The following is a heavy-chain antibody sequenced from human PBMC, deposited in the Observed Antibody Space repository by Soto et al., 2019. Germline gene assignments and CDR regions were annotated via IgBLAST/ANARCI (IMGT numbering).Heavy chain of an antibody. Sequence: SQTLSLTCAISGDSVSSNTAAWNWIRSSPSRGLEWLGRTYYRSNWRHDYAVSVKSRITVNPDTSKNHFSLQLNSVTPDDTAVYYCARGVAGNGFAFWGQGTLVTVSS. J-gene: IGHJ4*02. CDR1: GDSVSSNTAA. CDR2: TYYRSNWRH. D-gene: IGHD6-19*01. CDR3: ARGVAGNGFAF. V-gene: IGHV6-1*01.